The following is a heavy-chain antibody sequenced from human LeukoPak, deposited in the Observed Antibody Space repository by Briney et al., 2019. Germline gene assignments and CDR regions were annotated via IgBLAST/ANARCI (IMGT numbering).Heavy chain of an antibody. CDR1: GGSISSYY. J-gene: IGHJ4*02. V-gene: IGHV4-59*01. Sequence: PSETLSLTCTVSGGSISSYYWNWIRQPPGKGLEWIGYIYYSGSTNYNTSLMSRLTISVDTSKNQFSLKLSTVTAADTAVYYCARYVWGSYPTFEDYWGQGTLVTVSS. CDR3: ARYVWGSYPTFEDY. CDR2: IYYSGST. D-gene: IGHD3-16*02.